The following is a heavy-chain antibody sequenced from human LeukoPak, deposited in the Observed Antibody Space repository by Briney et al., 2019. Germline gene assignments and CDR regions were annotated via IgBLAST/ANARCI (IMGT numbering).Heavy chain of an antibody. CDR3: AHSHYGSGSLNWFDP. Sequence: SGPTLVNTTQTLTLTCTFSGFSLSTSGVGVGWIRQPPGKALEWLALIYWNDDKRYSPSLKPRLPINKGTSKNQVVLTMTHMDPVDTATYYCAHSHYGSGSLNWFDPWGQGTLVTVSS. D-gene: IGHD3-10*01. V-gene: IGHV2-5*01. J-gene: IGHJ5*02. CDR2: IYWNDDK. CDR1: GFSLSTSGVG.